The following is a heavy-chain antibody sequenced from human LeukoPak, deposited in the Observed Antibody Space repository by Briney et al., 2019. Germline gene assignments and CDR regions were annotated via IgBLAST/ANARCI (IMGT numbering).Heavy chain of an antibody. CDR1: GVSISSSNSY. CDR2: IYYSGNT. Sequence: PSETLSLTCTVSGVSISSSNSYWGWIRQPPGKGLEWIGSIYYSGNTYYNASLKSRVTISVDTSKNQFSLKLSSVTAADTAVYYCARLGYCSGGSCPMWDFDLWGRGTLVTVSS. CDR3: ARLGYCSGGSCPMWDFDL. J-gene: IGHJ2*01. V-gene: IGHV4-39*07. D-gene: IGHD2-15*01.